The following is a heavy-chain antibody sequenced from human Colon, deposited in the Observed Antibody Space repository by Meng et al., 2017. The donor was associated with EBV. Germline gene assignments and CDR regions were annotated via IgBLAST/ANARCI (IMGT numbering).Heavy chain of an antibody. D-gene: IGHD6-19*01. CDR2: IYYTGST. J-gene: IGHJ4*02. Sequence: QVRLQVSGPGLVKPSPTLSLTCTVSGGSINSGDYYWSWIRQPPGKGLEWIGYIYYTGSTYYNPSLKSRVTISIDTSKNQFSLKLSSVTAADTAIYYCARRLAALDYWGQGTLVTVSS. V-gene: IGHV4-30-4*01. CDR1: GGSINSGDYY. CDR3: ARRLAALDY.